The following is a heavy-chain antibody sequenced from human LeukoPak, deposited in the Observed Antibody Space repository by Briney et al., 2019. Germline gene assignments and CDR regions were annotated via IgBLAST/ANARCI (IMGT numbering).Heavy chain of an antibody. J-gene: IGHJ4*02. CDR1: GFTFSSYW. Sequence: GGSLRLSCAASGFTFSSYWMHWVRQVPGKGLMWVPRINNDESTTTYADSVKGRFTISRDNAKNTLYLQMNSLRAEDTAVYYCSTGWLGLDYWGRGTLVSVSS. D-gene: IGHD6-19*01. CDR3: STGWLGLDY. CDR2: INNDESTT. V-gene: IGHV3-74*01.